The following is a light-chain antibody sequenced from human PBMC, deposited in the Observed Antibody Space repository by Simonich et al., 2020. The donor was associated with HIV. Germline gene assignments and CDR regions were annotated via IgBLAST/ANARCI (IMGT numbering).Light chain of an antibody. V-gene: IGKV1-5*03. CDR1: QSINNW. CDR3: QQYNSHFPT. Sequence: DIQMTQSPSTLSSSVGDRVHIPCRASQSINNWLAWYQPKPGKAPKLLIYKASSLESGVPSTFSGSGSGTEFTLTISSLQPDDFTTYYCQQYNSHFPTFGQGTKVEIK. J-gene: IGKJ1*01. CDR2: KAS.